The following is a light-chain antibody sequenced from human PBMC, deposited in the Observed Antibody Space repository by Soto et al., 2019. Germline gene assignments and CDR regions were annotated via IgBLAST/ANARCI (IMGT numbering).Light chain of an antibody. CDR3: QQYNIWPPWT. V-gene: IGKV3-15*01. Sequence: EIVITQSPATLSVSPGERATLSCRVSQSVSSNLAWYQQKPGQAPRLLIYGASTRATGIPARFIGSGSWTEFTLTISSLQSEDFAVYYCQQYNIWPPWTFGQGTKVDIK. J-gene: IGKJ1*01. CDR1: QSVSSN. CDR2: GAS.